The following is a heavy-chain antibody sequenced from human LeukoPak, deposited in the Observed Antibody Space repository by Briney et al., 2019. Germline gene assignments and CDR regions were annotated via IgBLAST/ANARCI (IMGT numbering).Heavy chain of an antibody. CDR3: TSTHADSSGWYSHGAFDI. Sequence: GGSLRLSCAASGFTFSGSAMHWVRQASGKGLEWVGRIRSEANSYATAYAASVKGRFTISRDDSKNTAYLQMNSLKTEDTAVYYCTSTHADSSGWYSHGAFDIWGQGTMVTVSS. J-gene: IGHJ3*02. V-gene: IGHV3-73*01. D-gene: IGHD6-19*01. CDR1: GFTFSGSA. CDR2: IRSEANSYAT.